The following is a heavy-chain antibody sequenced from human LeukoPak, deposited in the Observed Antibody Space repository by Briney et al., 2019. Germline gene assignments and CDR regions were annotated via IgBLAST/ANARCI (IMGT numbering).Heavy chain of an antibody. D-gene: IGHD3-10*01. V-gene: IGHV1-2*02. CDR3: ARANSYGSGSLVN. CDR1: GYTFTGYY. CDR2: INPNSGGT. Sequence: ASVKVSCKASGYTFTGYYMHWVRQVPGQGLEWMGWINPNSGGTNYAQKFQGRVTMTRDTSISTAYMELSRLRSDDTAVYYCARANSYGSGSLVNWGQGTPVTVSS. J-gene: IGHJ4*02.